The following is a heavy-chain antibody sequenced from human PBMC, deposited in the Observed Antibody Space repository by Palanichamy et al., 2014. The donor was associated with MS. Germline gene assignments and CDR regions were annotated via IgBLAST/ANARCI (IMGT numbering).Heavy chain of an antibody. CDR2: INHSGST. D-gene: IGHD4-17*01. J-gene: IGHJ2*01. CDR1: GGSFSGYY. Sequence: QVQLQQWGAGLLKPSETLSLTCAVCGGSFSGYYWSWIRQPPGKGLERIGEINHSGSTNYNPSLKSRVTISVDTSKNQFSLKLSSVTAADTAVYYCARRTVTTRWYFDLWGRGTLVTVSS. V-gene: IGHV4-34*01. CDR3: ARRTVTTRWYFDL.